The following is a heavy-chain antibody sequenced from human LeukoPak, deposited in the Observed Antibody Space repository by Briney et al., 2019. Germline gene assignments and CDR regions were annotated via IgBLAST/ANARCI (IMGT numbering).Heavy chain of an antibody. J-gene: IGHJ6*03. CDR1: GGSFSGYY. Sequence: PSETLSLTCAVYGGSFSGYYWSWIRQPPGKGLEWIGEINHSGSTNYNPSLKSRVTISVDTSKNQFSLKLSSVTAADTAVYYCARGGRVYSYYYYMDVWGKGTTVTVSS. CDR2: INHSGST. D-gene: IGHD6-13*01. V-gene: IGHV4-34*01. CDR3: ARGGRVYSYYYYMDV.